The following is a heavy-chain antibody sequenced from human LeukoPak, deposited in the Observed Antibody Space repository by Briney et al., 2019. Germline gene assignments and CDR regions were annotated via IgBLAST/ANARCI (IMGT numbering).Heavy chain of an antibody. CDR2: IKPDGSEK. Sequence: GGSLRLSCAASGFTFSSSWMSWVRQAPGKGLERVANIKPDGSEKFYVDSVKGRFTISRDNAKNSLFLQMDSLRADDTAMYFCARKTFYYDNTKGYFDFWGQGTLVSASS. CDR1: GFTFSSSW. J-gene: IGHJ4*02. D-gene: IGHD3-22*01. CDR3: ARKTFYYDNTKGYFDF. V-gene: IGHV3-7*01.